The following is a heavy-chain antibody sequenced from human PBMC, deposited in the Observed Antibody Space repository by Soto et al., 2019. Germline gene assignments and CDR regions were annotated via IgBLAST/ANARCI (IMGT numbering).Heavy chain of an antibody. V-gene: IGHV4-34*01. J-gene: IGHJ3*02. CDR1: GGSFSGYY. CDR3: ARGRITMVRGVFDAFDI. D-gene: IGHD3-10*01. Sequence: SETLSLTCAVYGGSFSGYYWSWIRQPPGKGLEWIGYIYYSGSTYYNPSLKSRVTISVDTSKNQFSLKLSSVTAADTAVYYCARGRITMVRGVFDAFDIWGQGTMVTVSS. CDR2: IYYSGST.